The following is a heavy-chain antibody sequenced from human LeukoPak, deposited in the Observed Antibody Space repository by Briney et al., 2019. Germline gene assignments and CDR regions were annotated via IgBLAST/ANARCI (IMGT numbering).Heavy chain of an antibody. CDR2: IYHSGST. J-gene: IGHJ4*02. Sequence: SETLSLTCTLSGGSISTYYWSWIRQPPGKGLEWIGYIYHSGSTNYNPSLKSRVTISVDTSKNQFSPKLSSVTAADTAVYYCARGGGYASPIGYWGQGALVAVSS. CDR3: ARGGGYASPIGY. V-gene: IGHV4-59*01. CDR1: GGSISTYY. D-gene: IGHD5-12*01.